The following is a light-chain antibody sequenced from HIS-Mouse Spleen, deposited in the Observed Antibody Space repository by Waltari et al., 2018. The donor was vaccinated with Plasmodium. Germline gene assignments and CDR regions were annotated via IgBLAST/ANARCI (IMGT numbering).Light chain of an antibody. J-gene: IGLJ2*01. CDR1: SSDVGCYNY. CDR2: DVS. V-gene: IGLV2-11*01. Sequence: QSALTQPRSVSGSPGQSVTISCPGTSSDVGCYNYVSWYQQPPGKAPKLMIYDVSKRPSGVPDRFSGSKSGNTASLTISGLQAEDEADYYCCSYAGSYTLVFGGGTKLTVL. CDR3: CSYAGSYTLV.